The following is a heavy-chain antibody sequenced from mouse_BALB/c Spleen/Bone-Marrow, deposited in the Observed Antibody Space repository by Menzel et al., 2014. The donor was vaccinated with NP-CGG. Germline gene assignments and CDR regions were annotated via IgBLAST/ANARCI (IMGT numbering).Heavy chain of an antibody. D-gene: IGHD2-1*01. CDR2: IYPGDGDT. J-gene: IGHJ2*01. CDR3: AFGNYDFDY. V-gene: IGHV1-80*01. CDR1: GYAFGSYW. Sequence: QVQLKESGAELVRPGSSVKISCKASGYAFGSYWMNWVKQRPGQGLEWIGQIYPGDGDTNYSGKFKGKATLTADESSSTAYMQLSSLTSEDSAVYFCAFGNYDFDYWGQSTTLTVSS.